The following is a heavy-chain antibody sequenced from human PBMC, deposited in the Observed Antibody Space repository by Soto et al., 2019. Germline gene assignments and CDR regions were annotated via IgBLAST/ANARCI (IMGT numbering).Heavy chain of an antibody. CDR3: ARDNGGDYGYYGMDV. CDR1: GFTFSSFA. V-gene: IGHV3-23*01. D-gene: IGHD3-10*01. Sequence: PGGSLRLSCTASGFTFSSFAVSWVRQAPGKGLEWVSSISGSGGTTNYADPVKGRFTISRDNSKNTLYLQMNSLRAEDTAVYYCARDNGGDYGYYGMDVWGQGTTVTVSS. J-gene: IGHJ6*02. CDR2: ISGSGGTT.